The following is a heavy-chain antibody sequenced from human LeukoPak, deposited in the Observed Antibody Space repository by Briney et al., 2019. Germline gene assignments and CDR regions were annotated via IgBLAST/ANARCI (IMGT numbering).Heavy chain of an antibody. J-gene: IGHJ4*02. D-gene: IGHD3-22*01. Sequence: SETLSLTCTVSGGSIGSSSYYWGWIRQPPGKGLEWIGSIYYSGSTYYNPSLKSRVTISVDTSKNQFSLKLSSVTAADTAVYYCARQLNYYDSSGYYPYYFDYWGQGTLVTVSS. V-gene: IGHV4-39*01. CDR1: GGSIGSSSYY. CDR3: ARQLNYYDSSGYYPYYFDY. CDR2: IYYSGST.